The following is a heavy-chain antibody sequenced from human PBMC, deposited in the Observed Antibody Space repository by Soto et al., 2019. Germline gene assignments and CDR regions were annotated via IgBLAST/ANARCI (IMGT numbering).Heavy chain of an antibody. V-gene: IGHV4-4*02. J-gene: IGHJ5*02. CDR2: MYPSGGT. CDR1: GVSMSSSNW. CDR3: ARCLHCSNGGRFDP. D-gene: IGHD2-8*01. Sequence: QVQLQESGPGLVTPSGTLSLTCTVSGVSMSSSNWWTWVRQAPGKGLEWIGEMYPSGGTTYNPALQNRVTISVDNSKNHLSLTLTSVTAADTAVYYCARCLHCSNGGRFDPWGRGALVTVSS.